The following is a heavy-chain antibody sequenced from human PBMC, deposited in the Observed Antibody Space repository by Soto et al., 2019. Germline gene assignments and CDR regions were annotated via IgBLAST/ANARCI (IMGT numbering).Heavy chain of an antibody. CDR1: GDSISSYY. V-gene: IGHV4-59*01. CDR2: IYYSGTT. CDR3: THERVRLYV. J-gene: IGHJ6*02. Sequence: PSETLSLTCTVSGDSISSYYRSWIRQRPRKGLEWIGYIYYSGTTAYNPSLERRVTLAVETSKNQVSLKLNSVTAADTGDYYCTHERVRLYVCAQRSSVTVSS.